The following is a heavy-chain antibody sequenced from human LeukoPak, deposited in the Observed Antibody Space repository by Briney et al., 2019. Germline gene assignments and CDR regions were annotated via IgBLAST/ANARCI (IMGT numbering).Heavy chain of an antibody. D-gene: IGHD6-19*01. J-gene: IGHJ5*02. CDR1: GFIFSNYG. Sequence: GSLRLSCAASGFIFSNYGIHWARQAPGKGLEWVAFIRYDGSNKYYADSVKGRSTISRDNSKNTLYLQMNSLRAEDTAVYYCARADSSGWANWFDPWGQGTLVTVSS. V-gene: IGHV3-30*02. CDR3: ARADSSGWANWFDP. CDR2: IRYDGSNK.